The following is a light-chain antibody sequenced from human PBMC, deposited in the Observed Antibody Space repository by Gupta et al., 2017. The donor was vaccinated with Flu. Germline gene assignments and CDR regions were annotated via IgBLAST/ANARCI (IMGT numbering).Light chain of an antibody. Sequence: QSALTQPASVSGSPGQSITISCTGTRGDIESYNYVSWYQQYPGQVPKVIIYEVSNRPSGVSDRVSGSKSGNTDSLIISGLQTEDEAYYDCSSYSATNMRLFGGGTRLTVL. CDR3: SSYSATNMRL. J-gene: IGLJ2*01. CDR2: EVS. CDR1: RGDIESYNY. V-gene: IGLV2-14*01.